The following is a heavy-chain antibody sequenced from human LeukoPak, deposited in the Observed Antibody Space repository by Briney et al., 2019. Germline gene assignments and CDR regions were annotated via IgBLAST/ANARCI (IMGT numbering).Heavy chain of an antibody. CDR1: GYTFTGYY. CDR2: INPNSGGT. V-gene: IGHV1-2*02. J-gene: IGHJ4*02. CDR3: ARASVVVTAHLDY. Sequence: ASVKVSCTASGYTFTGYYMHWVRQAPGPGLEWMGWINPNSGGTNYAQKFQGRVTMTRDTSISTAYMELSRLRSDDTAVYYCARASVVVTAHLDYWGQGTLVTVSS. D-gene: IGHD2-21*02.